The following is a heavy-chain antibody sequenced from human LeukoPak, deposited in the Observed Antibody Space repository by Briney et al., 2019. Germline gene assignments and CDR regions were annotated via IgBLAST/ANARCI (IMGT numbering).Heavy chain of an antibody. D-gene: IGHD3-10*01. V-gene: IGHV4-59*08. CDR3: AREYYYGSGSYSGYYYYGMDV. Sequence: SETLSLTCTVSGGSISSYYWSWIRQPPGKGLEWIGYIYYSGSTNYNPSLKSRVTISVDTSKNQFSPKLSSVTAADTAVYYCAREYYYGSGSYSGYYYYGMDVWGQGTTVTVSS. CDR1: GGSISSYY. J-gene: IGHJ6*02. CDR2: IYYSGST.